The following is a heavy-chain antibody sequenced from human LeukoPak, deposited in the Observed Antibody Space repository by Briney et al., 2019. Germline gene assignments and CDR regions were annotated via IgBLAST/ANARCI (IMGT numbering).Heavy chain of an antibody. CDR3: AKDRADYYDSSGELDY. D-gene: IGHD3-22*01. CDR1: GFTFDDYA. J-gene: IGHJ4*02. Sequence: GGSLRLSCAASGFTFDDYAMHGVRQAPGKGLEWVSGISWNSGSIGYADSVKGRFTISRDNAKNSLYLQMNSLRAEDTALYYCAKDRADYYDSSGELDYWGQGTLVTVSS. V-gene: IGHV3-9*01. CDR2: ISWNSGSI.